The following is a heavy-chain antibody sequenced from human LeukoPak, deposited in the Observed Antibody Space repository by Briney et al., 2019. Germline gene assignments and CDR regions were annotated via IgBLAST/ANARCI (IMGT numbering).Heavy chain of an antibody. CDR3: ARDQTFGQQQLVQGFDY. D-gene: IGHD6-13*01. Sequence: SQTLSLTCAISGDSVSSNSAAWNWIRQSPSRGLEWLGRTYYRSKWYNDYAVSVKSRITINPDTSKNQFSLQLNSVTPEDTAVYYCARDQTFGQQQLVQGFDYWGQGTLVTVSS. J-gene: IGHJ4*02. CDR1: GDSVSSNSAA. CDR2: TYYRSKWYN. V-gene: IGHV6-1*01.